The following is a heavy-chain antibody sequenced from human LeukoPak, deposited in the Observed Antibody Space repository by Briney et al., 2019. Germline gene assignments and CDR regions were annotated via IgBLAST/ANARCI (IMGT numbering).Heavy chain of an antibody. CDR3: ARDGGDTAMVTFVL. Sequence: PGGSLRLSCAASGFTFSSYWMSWVRQAPGKGLEWVANIKQDGSEKYYVDSVKGRFTISRDNAKNSLYLQMNSLRAEDTAVYYCARDGGDTAMVTFVLWGQGTLVTVSS. V-gene: IGHV3-7*01. CDR1: GFTFSSYW. CDR2: IKQDGSEK. J-gene: IGHJ4*02. D-gene: IGHD5-18*01.